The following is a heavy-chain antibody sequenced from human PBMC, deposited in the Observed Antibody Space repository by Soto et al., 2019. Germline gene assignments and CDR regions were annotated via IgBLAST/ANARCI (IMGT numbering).Heavy chain of an antibody. D-gene: IGHD2-2*02. J-gene: IGHJ4*02. CDR2: IIPIFGTA. V-gene: IGHV1-69*13. Sequence: SVKVSCKASGGTFSSYAISWVRQAPGQGLEWMGGIIPIFGTANYAQKFQGRVTITADESTSTAYTELSSLRSEDTAVYYCARTRILGYCSSTSCYNYFDYWGQGTLVTVSS. CDR3: ARTRILGYCSSTSCYNYFDY. CDR1: GGTFSSYA.